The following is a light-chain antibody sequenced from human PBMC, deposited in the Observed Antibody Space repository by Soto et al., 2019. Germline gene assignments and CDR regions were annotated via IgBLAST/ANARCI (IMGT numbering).Light chain of an antibody. CDR2: EVT. Sequence: QSALTQPASVSGSPGQSITISCTGTSSDIGAYNYVSWYQQHPGEAPKLLIYEVTYRPSGVSDRFSGSKSAYTASLTISGLQPEDEADHYCSSYTTSSTRVFGTGTKVTVL. CDR3: SSYTTSSTRV. CDR1: SSDIGAYNY. J-gene: IGLJ1*01. V-gene: IGLV2-14*01.